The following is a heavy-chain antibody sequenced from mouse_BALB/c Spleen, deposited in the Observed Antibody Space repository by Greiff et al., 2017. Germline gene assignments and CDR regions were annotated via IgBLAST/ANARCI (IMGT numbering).Heavy chain of an antibody. Sequence: LVKTGASVKISCKASGYSFTGYYMHWVKQSHGKSLEWIGYISCYNGATSYNQKFKGKATFTVDTSSSTAYMQFNSLTSEDSAVYYCARSYYYGSREAYAMDYWGQGTSVTVSS. D-gene: IGHD1-1*01. CDR1: GYSFTGYY. CDR2: ISCYNGAT. J-gene: IGHJ4*01. CDR3: ARSYYYGSREAYAMDY. V-gene: IGHV1S34*01.